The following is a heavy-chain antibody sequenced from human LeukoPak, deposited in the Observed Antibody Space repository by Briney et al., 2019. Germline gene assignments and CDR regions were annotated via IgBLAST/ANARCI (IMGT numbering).Heavy chain of an antibody. J-gene: IGHJ4*02. V-gene: IGHV3-11*01. CDR3: AREAPYYYDSSGYHDHLDY. CDR2: TSSSGSTI. CDR1: GFTFSDYY. D-gene: IGHD3-22*01. Sequence: GGSLRLSCAASGFTFSDYYMSWIRQAPGKGLEWVSYTSSSGSTIYYADSVKGRFTISRDNAKNSLYLQMNSLRAEDTAVYYCAREAPYYYDSSGYHDHLDYWGQGTLVTVSS.